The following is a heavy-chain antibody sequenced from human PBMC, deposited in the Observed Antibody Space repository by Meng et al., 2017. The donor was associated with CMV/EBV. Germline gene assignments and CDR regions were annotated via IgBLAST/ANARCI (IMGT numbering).Heavy chain of an antibody. J-gene: IGHJ4*02. CDR1: GYSTSSGYY. Sequence: SETLSPTCTVSGYSTSSGYYWGWIRQPPGKGLEWIGSIYHSGSTYYNPSLKSRITTSVDTSKNQFSLKLSSVTAADTAVYCCARFGRGTSCYDYWGQGTLVTVSS. CDR2: IYHSGST. V-gene: IGHV4-38-2*02. D-gene: IGHD2-2*01. CDR3: ARFGRGTSCYDY.